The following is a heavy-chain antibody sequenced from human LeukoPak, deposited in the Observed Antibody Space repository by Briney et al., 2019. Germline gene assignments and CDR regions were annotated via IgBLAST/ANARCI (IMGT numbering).Heavy chain of an antibody. CDR2: INPSGGST. V-gene: IGHV1-46*01. D-gene: IGHD4-17*01. CDR1: GYTFTTYG. CDR3: AREPSVTTVTTGS. J-gene: IGHJ5*02. Sequence: ASVTVSCKASGYTFTTYGITWVRQAPGQGLEWMGIINPSGGSTSYAQKFQGRVTMTRDTSNNQFSLRLSSVTAADTAIYYCAREPSVTTVTTGSWGQGTLVIVSS.